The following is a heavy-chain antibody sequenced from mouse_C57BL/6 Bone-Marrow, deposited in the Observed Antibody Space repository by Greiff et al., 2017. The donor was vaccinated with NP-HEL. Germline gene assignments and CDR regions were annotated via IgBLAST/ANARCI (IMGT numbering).Heavy chain of an antibody. CDR1: GFTFSDYG. Sequence: EVQVVESGGGLVKPGGSLKLSCAASGFTFSDYGMHWVRQAPEKGLEWVAYISSGSSTTYYADTVKGRSTISRDNAKNTLFLQMNSLRSEDTAMYYCARGVTTAYFDYWGQGTTLTVSS. CDR3: ARGVTTAYFDY. CDR2: ISSGSSTT. J-gene: IGHJ2*01. D-gene: IGHD2-13*01. V-gene: IGHV5-17*01.